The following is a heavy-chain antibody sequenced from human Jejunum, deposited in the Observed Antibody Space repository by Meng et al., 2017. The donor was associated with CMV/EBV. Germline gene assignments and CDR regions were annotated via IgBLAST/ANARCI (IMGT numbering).Heavy chain of an antibody. CDR1: GYTFIGYY. Sequence: SGYTFIGYYIHWVRQAPGQGLEWMGWINPNGGGTNYAQKFQGRVTMTRDRSIGTAYMELSRLTSDDTAAYYCARSGWFGELLIDNWGQGTLVTVSS. D-gene: IGHD3-10*01. V-gene: IGHV1-2*02. J-gene: IGHJ4*02. CDR2: INPNGGGT. CDR3: ARSGWFGELLIDN.